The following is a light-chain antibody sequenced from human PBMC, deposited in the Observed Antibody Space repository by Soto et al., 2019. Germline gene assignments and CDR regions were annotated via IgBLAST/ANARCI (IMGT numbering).Light chain of an antibody. J-gene: IGKJ2*01. CDR3: QQYGISPPYT. CDR2: GAS. Sequence: EIVLTQSPGTLSLSPGERATLSCRASQSVASNYLAWYQQKPGQTPRLLIYGASNRATDIPDRFSGSVSGTDSTLTISSLEPEDFAVYYCQQYGISPPYTFGQGTKLEIK. V-gene: IGKV3-20*01. CDR1: QSVASNY.